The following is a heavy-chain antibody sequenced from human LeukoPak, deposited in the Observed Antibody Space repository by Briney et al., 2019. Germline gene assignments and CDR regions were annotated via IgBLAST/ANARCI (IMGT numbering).Heavy chain of an antibody. CDR1: GGTFSSYA. CDR3: AREVEMATILGYYFDY. Sequence: GASVKVSCKASGGTFSSYAISWVRQAHGQGLEWMGRIIPIFGTANYAQKFQGRVTITTDESTSTAYMELSSLRSEDTAVYYCAREVEMATILGYYFDYWGQGTLVTVSS. D-gene: IGHD5-24*01. J-gene: IGHJ4*02. V-gene: IGHV1-69*05. CDR2: IIPIFGTA.